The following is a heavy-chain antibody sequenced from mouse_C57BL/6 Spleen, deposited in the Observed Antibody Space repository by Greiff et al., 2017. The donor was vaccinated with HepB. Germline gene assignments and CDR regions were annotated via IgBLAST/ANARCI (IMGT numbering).Heavy chain of an antibody. J-gene: IGHJ3*01. D-gene: IGHD2-4*01. Sequence: EVKLVESGPGLVKPSQSLSLTCSVTGYSITSGYYWNWIRQFPGNKLEWMGYISYDGSNNYNPSLKNRISITRDTSKNQFFLKLNSVTTEDTATYYCARNYDYDGGFAYWGQGTLVTVSA. V-gene: IGHV3-6*01. CDR2: ISYDGSN. CDR1: GYSITSGYY. CDR3: ARNYDYDGGFAY.